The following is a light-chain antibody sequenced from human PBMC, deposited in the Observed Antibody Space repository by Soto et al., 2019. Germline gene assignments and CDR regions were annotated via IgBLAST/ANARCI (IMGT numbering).Light chain of an antibody. V-gene: IGKV3-20*01. Sequence: EIVLTQSPGTLSLSPGERATLSCRASQSVSNNYLAWYQQKPGQAPRLLIYGASNRATGIPDRFSGSGSGTDFTLTISSLQSEDFAVYYCQQYNNWPPSITFGQGTRLEIK. J-gene: IGKJ5*01. CDR2: GAS. CDR1: QSVSNNY. CDR3: QQYNNWPPSIT.